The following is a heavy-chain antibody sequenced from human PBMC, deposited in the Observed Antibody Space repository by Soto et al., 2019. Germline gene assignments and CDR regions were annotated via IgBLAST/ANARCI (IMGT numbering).Heavy chain of an antibody. D-gene: IGHD2-21*02. J-gene: IGHJ5*02. CDR3: ARDQGVVVTADNWFDP. Sequence: QVQLQESGPGLVKPSETLSLTCTDSGGYITDYSWVWIRQPAGKGLEWIGRIFSSGTTNYNPSLLVRIIMSLYVSKNQFSVSLYSATATDTAVYFCARDQGVVVTADNWFDPWGQGILVTVSS. CDR1: GGYITDYS. V-gene: IGHV4-4*07. CDR2: IFSSGTT.